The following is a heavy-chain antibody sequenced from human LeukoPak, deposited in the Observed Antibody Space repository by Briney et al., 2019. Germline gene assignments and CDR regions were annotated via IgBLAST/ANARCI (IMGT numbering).Heavy chain of an antibody. D-gene: IGHD5/OR15-5a*01. Sequence: GGSLRLSCAVSGFTFSNYAMHWVRQAPGKGLEWVAAISYSGTKESYAYSVKGRFTLSRDISKKTLYLQMSSLRVGDTAVYYCARGGGRVSTVELDYWGQGTLVTVSS. V-gene: IGHV3-30*04. J-gene: IGHJ4*02. CDR2: ISYSGTKE. CDR3: ARGGGRVSTVELDY. CDR1: GFTFSNYA.